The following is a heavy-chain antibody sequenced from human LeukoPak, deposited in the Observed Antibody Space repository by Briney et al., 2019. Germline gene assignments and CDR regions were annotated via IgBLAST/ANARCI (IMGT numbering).Heavy chain of an antibody. CDR2: ISGSGGTI. D-gene: IGHD1-26*01. V-gene: IGHV3-11*01. CDR1: GFTLSDFY. CDR3: AIGSQWEPHGLDP. J-gene: IGHJ5*02. Sequence: PGGSLRLSCAASGFTLSDFYMTWIRQAPGKGLEWVSYISGSGGTIYYGDSMKGRFTISRDNAKNSLYLQMNSLTADDTAVYYCAIGSQWEPHGLDPWGQGTLVTVSS.